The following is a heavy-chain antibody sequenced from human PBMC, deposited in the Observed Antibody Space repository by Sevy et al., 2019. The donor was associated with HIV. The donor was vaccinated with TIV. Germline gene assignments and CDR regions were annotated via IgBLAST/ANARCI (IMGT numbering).Heavy chain of an antibody. CDR2: VRNDGSNK. J-gene: IGHJ6*02. CDR3: ARGRKTTEEWLEELDYYYGLDV. CDR1: GFSLTTSD. Sequence: GGSLRLSCAASGFSLTTSDMHWVRQAPGKGLEWVAYVRNDGSNKYYADSVRDRLTISRDGPKNKLYLQMNSLRDEDTAIYYCARGRKTTEEWLEELDYYYGLDVWGQGTTVTVSS. D-gene: IGHD2-8*01. V-gene: IGHV3-30*02.